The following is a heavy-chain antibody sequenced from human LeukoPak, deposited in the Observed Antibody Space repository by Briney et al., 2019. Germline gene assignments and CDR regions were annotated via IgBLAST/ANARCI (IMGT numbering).Heavy chain of an antibody. J-gene: IGHJ4*02. CDR1: GFTFSSYA. V-gene: IGHV3-64*01. CDR2: ISNNGGNT. Sequence: GGSLRLSCAASGFTFSSYAMHWVRQAPGKGLEYVSAISNNGGNTYYANSVKGRFTISRDNSKNTLYLQLGSPRAEDMGVYYCAREAGATNYFDYWGQGTLVTVSS. D-gene: IGHD1-26*01. CDR3: AREAGATNYFDY.